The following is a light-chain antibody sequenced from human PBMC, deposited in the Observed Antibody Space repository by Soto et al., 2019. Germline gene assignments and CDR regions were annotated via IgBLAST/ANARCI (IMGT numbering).Light chain of an antibody. Sequence: DIVMTQTPLSSPVTLGQPASFSCRSSRSLLNKDGNTYLSWLHQRPGQPPRLLIYQISKRFSGVPDRFSGSGAGTDFTLKISRVEAEDVGVYYCMHATDFPRTFGQGTKVEVK. CDR2: QIS. CDR1: RSLLNKDGNTY. CDR3: MHATDFPRT. J-gene: IGKJ1*01. V-gene: IGKV2-24*01.